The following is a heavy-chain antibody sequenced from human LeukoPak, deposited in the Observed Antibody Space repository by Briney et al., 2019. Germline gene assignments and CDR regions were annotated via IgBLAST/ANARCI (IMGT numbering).Heavy chain of an antibody. D-gene: IGHD4-17*01. V-gene: IGHV1-69*10. CDR1: GGTFTSYA. CDR2: IIPIFGIA. CDR3: AREVYGDHGFDY. Sequence: SVTVSCTASGGTFTSYAISWVRQAPGQGLEWMGRIIPIFGIANYAQKFQGRVTITADKSTSTAYMELSSLRSEDTAVYYCAREVYGDHGFDYWGQGTLVTVSS. J-gene: IGHJ4*02.